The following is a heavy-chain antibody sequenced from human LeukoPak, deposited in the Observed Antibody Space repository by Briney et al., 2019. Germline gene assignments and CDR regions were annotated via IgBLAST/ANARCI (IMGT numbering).Heavy chain of an antibody. CDR3: ARGGYSGSYYGVYDY. J-gene: IGHJ4*02. CDR1: GGSFSGYY. V-gene: IGHV4-34*01. CDR2: INHSGST. Sequence: PSETLSLTCAVYGGSFSGYYWSWIRQPPGKGLEWIGEINHSGSTNYNPSLKSRATISVGTSKNQFSLKLSSVTAADTAVYYCARGGYSGSYYGVYDYWGQGTLVTVSS. D-gene: IGHD1-26*01.